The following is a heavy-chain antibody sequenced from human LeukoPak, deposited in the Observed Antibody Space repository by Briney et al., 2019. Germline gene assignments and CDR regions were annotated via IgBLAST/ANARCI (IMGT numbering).Heavy chain of an antibody. J-gene: IGHJ4*02. V-gene: IGHV3-23*01. CDR1: GFTFSTYA. CDR2: ISGGGDST. D-gene: IGHD5-18*01. Sequence: PGGSLRLSCAASGFTFSTYAMTWVRQAPGKGLEWVSAISGGGDSTYYSDSVKGRFTISRDNSKNTLYLQMNSLRVEDTAVYFCAKDGYSYGYWFDYRGQGTLVTVSS. CDR3: AKDGYSYGYWFDY.